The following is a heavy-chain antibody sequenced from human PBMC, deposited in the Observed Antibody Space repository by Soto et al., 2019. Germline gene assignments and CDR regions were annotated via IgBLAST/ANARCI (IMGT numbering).Heavy chain of an antibody. CDR2: INSDGSST. J-gene: IGHJ2*01. CDR1: GFTFSSYW. D-gene: IGHD1-26*01. Sequence: EVQLVESGGGLVQPGGSLRLSCAASGFTFSSYWMHWVRQAPGKGLVWVSRINSDGSSTSYADSVKGRFTISRDNAKNTLYLQMNSPRAEDTAVYYCARVGSLNWYFDLWGRGTLVTVSS. CDR3: ARVGSLNWYFDL. V-gene: IGHV3-74*01.